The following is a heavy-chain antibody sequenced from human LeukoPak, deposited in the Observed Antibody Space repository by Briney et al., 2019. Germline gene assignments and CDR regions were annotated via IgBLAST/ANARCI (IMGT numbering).Heavy chain of an antibody. CDR1: GGSFSGYY. CDR3: ARGRYDYGMDV. Sequence: PSETLSLTCAVYGGSFSGYYWSWIRQPPGKGLEWIGEINHSGSTNYNPSLKSRVTISVDTSKNQFSPKLSSVTAADTAVYYCARGRYDYGMDVWGQGTTVTVSS. V-gene: IGHV4-34*01. CDR2: INHSGST. J-gene: IGHJ6*02.